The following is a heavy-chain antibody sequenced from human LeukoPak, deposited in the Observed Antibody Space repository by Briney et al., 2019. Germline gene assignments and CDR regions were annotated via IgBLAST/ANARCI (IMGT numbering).Heavy chain of an antibody. CDR1: GGFISSYY. CDR3: ASTDYYDSSGYYRRSIGATEYFQH. V-gene: IGHV4-59*01. D-gene: IGHD3-22*01. J-gene: IGHJ1*01. Sequence: PSETLSLTCTVSGGFISSYYWSWIRQPPGKGLEWIGYIYYSWSTNYNPSLKSRVTISVDTSKNQFSLKLSSVTTADTAVYYCASTDYYDSSGYYRRSIGATEYFQHWGQGTLVTVSS. CDR2: IYYSWST.